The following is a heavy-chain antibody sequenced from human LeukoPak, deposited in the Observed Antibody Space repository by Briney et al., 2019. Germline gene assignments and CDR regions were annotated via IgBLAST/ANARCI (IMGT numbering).Heavy chain of an antibody. V-gene: IGHV4-59*01. CDR3: ARYTPYYYYDSSGYPKSWFDP. J-gene: IGHJ5*02. CDR2: IYYSGST. CDR1: GGSISSYY. Sequence: SETLSLTCTVSGGSISSYYWSWIRQPPGKGLEWIGYIYYSGSTNYNPSLKSRVTISVDTSKNQFSLKLSSVTAADTAVYYRARYTPYYYYDSSGYPKSWFDPWGQGTLVTVSS. D-gene: IGHD3-22*01.